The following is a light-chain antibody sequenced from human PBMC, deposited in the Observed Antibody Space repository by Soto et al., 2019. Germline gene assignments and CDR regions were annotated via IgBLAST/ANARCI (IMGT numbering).Light chain of an antibody. J-gene: IGKJ5*01. CDR1: QSVRGN. CDR2: GAS. CDR3: QQYNNWPFIT. Sequence: ELGMTQSPATLSVSPGERATLSCRASQSVRGNLAWYQQKPGQSPRLLIYGASSRATGIPVRFSGSGSGTEFTLTISSLQSEDFAVYYCQQYNNWPFITFGQGTRLEIK. V-gene: IGKV3-15*01.